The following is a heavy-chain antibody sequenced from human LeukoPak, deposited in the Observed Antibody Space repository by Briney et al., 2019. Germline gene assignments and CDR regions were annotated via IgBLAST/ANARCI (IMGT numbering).Heavy chain of an antibody. J-gene: IGHJ6*04. V-gene: IGHV3-21*01. D-gene: IGHD5-12*01. CDR1: GFTFSSYS. CDR2: ISSSSSYI. Sequence: GGSLRLSCAASGFTFSSYSMNWVRQAPGKGLVWVSSISSSSSYIYYADSVKGRFTISRDNAKDSLYLQMNSLRAEDTAVYYCARDLVATVVDVWGKGTTVTVSS. CDR3: ARDLVATVVDV.